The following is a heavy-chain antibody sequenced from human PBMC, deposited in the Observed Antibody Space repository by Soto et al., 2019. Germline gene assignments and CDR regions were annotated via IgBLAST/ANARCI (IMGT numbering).Heavy chain of an antibody. V-gene: IGHV1-69*13. CDR1: GGTFSSYA. J-gene: IGHJ6*02. Sequence: SVKVSCKASGGTFSSYAISWVRQAPGQGLEWMGGIIPIFGTANYAQKFQGRVTITADESTSTAYMELSSLRSEDTAVYYCARTIAAAGTFDYYYGMDVWGQGTTVTVSS. CDR2: IIPIFGTA. CDR3: ARTIAAAGTFDYYYGMDV. D-gene: IGHD6-13*01.